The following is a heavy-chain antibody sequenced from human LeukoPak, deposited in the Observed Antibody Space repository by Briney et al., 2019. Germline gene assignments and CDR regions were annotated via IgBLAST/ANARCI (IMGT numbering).Heavy chain of an antibody. D-gene: IGHD6-25*01. J-gene: IGHJ4*02. Sequence: PGGSLRLSCAASGFTFSSSWMTWVRQAPGKGLEWVANIKQDGGEKYYVDSVKGRFTTSRDNAKNSLYLQMNSLRADDTAVYYCARDLYNSASRWGQGTLVTVSS. CDR3: ARDLYNSASR. CDR2: IKQDGGEK. V-gene: IGHV3-7*03. CDR1: GFTFSSSW.